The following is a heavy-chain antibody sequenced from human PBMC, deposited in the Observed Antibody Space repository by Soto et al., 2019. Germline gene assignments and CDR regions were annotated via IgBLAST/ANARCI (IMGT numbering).Heavy chain of an antibody. J-gene: IGHJ6*02. V-gene: IGHV1-69*13. Sequence: SVKVSCKASGGTFSSYAISWVRQAPGQGLEWMGGIIPIFGTANYAQKFQGRVTITADESTSTAYMELSSLRSEDTAVYYCAGPPLGYYGSGSDYYYYGMDVWGQGTTVTVSS. CDR1: GGTFSSYA. CDR2: IIPIFGTA. CDR3: AGPPLGYYGSGSDYYYYGMDV. D-gene: IGHD3-10*01.